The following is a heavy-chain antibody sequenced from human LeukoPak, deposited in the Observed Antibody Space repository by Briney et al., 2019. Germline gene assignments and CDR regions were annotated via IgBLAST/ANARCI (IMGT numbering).Heavy chain of an antibody. V-gene: IGHV3-23*01. CDR2: ITGTGDGT. J-gene: IGHJ4*02. Sequence: PGGSLRLSCAASEFTFSSYAMSWVRQAPGKGLDWVSGITGTGDGTYYADSVKGRFTISRDNSKNTLYLQMNSLRAEDTAVYYCARSLYYFDFWGQGTLVTASS. CDR1: EFTFSSYA. CDR3: ARSLYYFDF. D-gene: IGHD2-8*01.